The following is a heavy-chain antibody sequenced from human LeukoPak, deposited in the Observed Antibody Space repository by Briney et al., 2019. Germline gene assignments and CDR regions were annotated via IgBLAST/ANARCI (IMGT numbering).Heavy chain of an antibody. D-gene: IGHD3-22*01. CDR1: GFTFSDYY. Sequence: GGSLRLSCAASGFTFSDYYMSWIRQAPGKGLEWVSYISSSSSYTNYADSVKGRFTISRDNAKNSLYLQMNSLRAEDTALYYCARDLRVVITGSFDSWGQGTLVTVSS. J-gene: IGHJ4*02. CDR3: ARDLRVVITGSFDS. CDR2: ISSSSSYT. V-gene: IGHV3-11*05.